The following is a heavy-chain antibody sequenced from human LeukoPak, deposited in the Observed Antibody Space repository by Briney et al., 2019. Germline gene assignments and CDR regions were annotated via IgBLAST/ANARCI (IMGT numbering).Heavy chain of an antibody. Sequence: SETLSLTCTVSAGAITSYYWSWIRQPPGKGLGWIGYIYDSGSTNYNPSLKSRVTISVDTSKNQFTLKLSSVTAADTAVYYCARGRRVVPAAIGYYMDVWGKGTTVTVSS. J-gene: IGHJ6*03. D-gene: IGHD2-2*01. CDR3: ARGRRVVPAAIGYYMDV. CDR1: AGAITSYY. V-gene: IGHV4-59*12. CDR2: IYDSGST.